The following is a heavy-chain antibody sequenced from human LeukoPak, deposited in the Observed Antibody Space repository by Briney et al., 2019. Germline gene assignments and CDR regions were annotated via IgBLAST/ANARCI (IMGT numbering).Heavy chain of an antibody. D-gene: IGHD3-3*01. V-gene: IGHV1-69*05. CDR3: ARERQNKDFWSGGDY. J-gene: IGHJ4*02. Sequence: SVKVSCKASGGTFSSYAISWVRQAPGQGLEWMGGIIPIFGTANYAQKFQGRVTITTDESTSTAYMELSSLRSEDTAVYYCARERQNKDFWSGGDYWGQGTLVTVSS. CDR1: GGTFSSYA. CDR2: IIPIFGTA.